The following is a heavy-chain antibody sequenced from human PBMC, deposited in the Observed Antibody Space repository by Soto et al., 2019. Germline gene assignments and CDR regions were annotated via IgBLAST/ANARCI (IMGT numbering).Heavy chain of an antibody. D-gene: IGHD6-19*01. J-gene: IGHJ3*02. CDR2: IIPIFGTA. CDR1: GGTFSSYA. Sequence: ASVKVSCKASGGTFSSYAISWVRQAPGQGLEWMGGIIPIFGTANYAQKFQGRVTITADKSTSTAYMELSSLRSEDTAVYYCAAPRGAVAGKISSAAFDIWRQGTIVTASS. V-gene: IGHV1-69*06. CDR3: AAPRGAVAGKISSAAFDI.